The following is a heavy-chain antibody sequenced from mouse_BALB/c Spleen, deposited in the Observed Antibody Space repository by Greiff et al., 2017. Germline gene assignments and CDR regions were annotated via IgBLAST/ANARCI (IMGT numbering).Heavy chain of an antibody. V-gene: IGHV1-81*01. CDR3: ARSYRGYAMDY. D-gene: IGHD3-1*01. Sequence: QVQLQQSGPELAKPGASVKMSCKASGYTFTDYVIRWVKQRTGQGLEWIGEIYPGSGSTYYNEKFKGKATLTADKSSNTAYMQLSSLTSEDSAVYFCARSYRGYAMDYWGQGTSVTVSS. J-gene: IGHJ4*01. CDR2: IYPGSGST. CDR1: GYTFTDYV.